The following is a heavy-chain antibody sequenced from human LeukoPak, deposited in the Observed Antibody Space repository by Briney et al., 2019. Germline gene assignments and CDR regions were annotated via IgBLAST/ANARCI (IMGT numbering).Heavy chain of an antibody. Sequence: SETLSLTCAVYGGSFSGYYWSWIRQPPGKGLEWIGRIYTSGSTNYNPSLKSRVTMSVDTSKNQFSLKLSSVTAADTAVYYCARGGLDDFDYWGQGTLVTVSS. CDR1: GGSFSGYY. J-gene: IGHJ4*02. CDR2: IYTSGST. CDR3: ARGGLDDFDY. V-gene: IGHV4-59*10. D-gene: IGHD3/OR15-3a*01.